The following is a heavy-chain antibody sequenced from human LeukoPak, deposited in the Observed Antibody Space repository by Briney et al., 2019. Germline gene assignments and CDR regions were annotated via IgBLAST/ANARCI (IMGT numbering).Heavy chain of an antibody. Sequence: SQTLSLTCTVSGGSITSGSNYWSWIRQPAGKGLEWIGRIYTSGSTNYNPSLKSRVTISVETSKNQFTLKLSSVTAADTAVYYCARDGYSSGWYTKDWGQGTLVTVSS. CDR3: ARDGYSSGWYTKD. D-gene: IGHD6-19*01. CDR2: IYTSGST. J-gene: IGHJ4*02. V-gene: IGHV4-61*02. CDR1: GGSITSGSNY.